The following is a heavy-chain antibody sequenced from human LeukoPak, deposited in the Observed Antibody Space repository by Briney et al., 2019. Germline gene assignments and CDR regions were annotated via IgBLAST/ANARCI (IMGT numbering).Heavy chain of an antibody. D-gene: IGHD2-15*01. CDR2: IYYTGTT. J-gene: IGHJ3*02. CDR1: GGSISSSSYY. Sequence: SESRSLTCTVSGGSISSSSYYWGWLRQPPGKGLEWTGTIYYTGTTYYNPSLKSRVTISVETSKNQFSLKLSSVTAADTAVYYCARATDGYCSGGSCYVDAFDIWGQGTMVTVSS. V-gene: IGHV4-39*07. CDR3: ARATDGYCSGGSCYVDAFDI.